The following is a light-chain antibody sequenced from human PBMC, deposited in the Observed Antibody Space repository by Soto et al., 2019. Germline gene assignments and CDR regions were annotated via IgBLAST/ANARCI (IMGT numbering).Light chain of an antibody. V-gene: IGKV1-9*01. CDR1: PGIGSY. Sequence: DIQLTQSPSFLSASVGDRVTIICRASPGIGSYLAWYQQKPGKAPKLLIYAASTLRSGVPSRFSGSGSGTEFTLTISSLQPEDFATYYCQQVHTYPWTFGQGTKVEI. CDR3: QQVHTYPWT. J-gene: IGKJ1*01. CDR2: AAS.